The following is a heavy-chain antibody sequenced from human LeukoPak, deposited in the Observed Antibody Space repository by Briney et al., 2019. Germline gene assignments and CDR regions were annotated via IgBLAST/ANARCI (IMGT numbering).Heavy chain of an antibody. CDR3: ARGRITILRGRLGYMDV. D-gene: IGHD3-3*01. Sequence: GASVKVSCKASGGTFSSYAISWVRQAPGQGLEWMGGIIPIFGTANYAQKFQGRVTITTDESTSTAYMELSSLRSEDTAVYYCARGRITILRGRLGYMDVWGKGTTVTVSS. J-gene: IGHJ6*03. V-gene: IGHV1-69*05. CDR1: GGTFSSYA. CDR2: IIPIFGTA.